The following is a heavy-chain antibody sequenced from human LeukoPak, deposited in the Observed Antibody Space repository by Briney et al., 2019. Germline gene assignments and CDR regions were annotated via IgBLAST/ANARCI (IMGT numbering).Heavy chain of an antibody. CDR2: IYTSGST. Sequence: SETLSLTCTVSGGSISSDYWSWIRQPAGKGLEWIGRIYTSGSTNYNPSLKSRVTMSVDTSKNQFSLKLSSVTAADTAVYYCARARESSGWYPMSHAFDIWGQGTMVTVSS. V-gene: IGHV4-4*07. CDR1: GGSISSDY. J-gene: IGHJ3*02. CDR3: ARARESSGWYPMSHAFDI. D-gene: IGHD6-19*01.